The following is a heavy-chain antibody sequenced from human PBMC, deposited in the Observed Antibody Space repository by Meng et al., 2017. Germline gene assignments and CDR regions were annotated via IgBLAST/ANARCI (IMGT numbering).Heavy chain of an antibody. Sequence: VRLGGGWVGVFQPGRSLGPSCAASEFTLSSYAMHWVRQAPGKGLEWVAVISNDGSNKYYGDSVKGRFTISRDNSKNTLYLQMNSLSAEDTAVYYCAGGLMVNDYWGQGTLVTVSS. CDR2: ISNDGSNK. CDR1: EFTLSSYA. D-gene: IGHD3-10*01. J-gene: IGHJ4*02. V-gene: IGHV3-30*01. CDR3: AGGLMVNDY.